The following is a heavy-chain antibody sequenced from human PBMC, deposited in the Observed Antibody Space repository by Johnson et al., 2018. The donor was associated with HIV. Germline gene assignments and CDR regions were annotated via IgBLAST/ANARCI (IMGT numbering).Heavy chain of an antibody. CDR2: VNWSGIST. V-gene: IGHV3-20*04. CDR3: AKDTLLESGFDI. CDR1: GFNFDDYG. D-gene: IGHD3-3*02. J-gene: IGHJ3*02. Sequence: VRLVESGGGVVQPGGSLRLSCAASGFNFDDYGLSWVRQVPGKGLEWVAGVNWSGISTGYADSVKGRFTISRDNAKNSLYLQMNSLRAEDTALYYCAKDTLLESGFDIWGQGTMVTVSS.